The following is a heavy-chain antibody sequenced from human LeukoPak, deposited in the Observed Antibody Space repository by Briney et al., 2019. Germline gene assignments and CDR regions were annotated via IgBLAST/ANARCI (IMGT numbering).Heavy chain of an antibody. CDR1: GYSISSGYY. J-gene: IGHJ4*02. Sequence: PSETLSLTCAVSGYSISSGYYWGWIRRSPGKGLEWIGSIDRSGNRYYNPSLKSRVTLSVDTSENQFSLQLSSVTAADRALYYCARSGDYIKEGFDYWGQGTLVTVSS. V-gene: IGHV4-38-2*01. CDR2: IDRSGNR. D-gene: IGHD3-22*01. CDR3: ARSGDYIKEGFDY.